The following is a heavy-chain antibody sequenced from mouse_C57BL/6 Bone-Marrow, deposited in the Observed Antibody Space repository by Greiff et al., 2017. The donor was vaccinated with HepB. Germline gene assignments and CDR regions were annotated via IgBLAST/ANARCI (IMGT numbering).Heavy chain of an antibody. V-gene: IGHV7-1*01. CDR1: GFTFSDFY. CDR2: SRNKANDYTT. J-gene: IGHJ3*01. Sequence: ELKVVESGGGLVQSGRSLRLSCATSGFTFSDFYMEWVRQAPGKGLEWIAASRNKANDYTTEYSASVKGRFIVSRDTSQSILYLQMNALRAEDTAIYYCARDADGAWFAYWGQGTLVTVSA. CDR3: ARDADGAWFAY.